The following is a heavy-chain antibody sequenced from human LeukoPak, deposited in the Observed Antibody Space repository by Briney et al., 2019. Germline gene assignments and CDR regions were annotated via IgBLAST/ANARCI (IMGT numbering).Heavy chain of an antibody. Sequence: SETLSLTCTISGDSIINYYWTWIRQPAGKGLEWIGRIYSSGVTNYNPSLKSRVTLSVDTSKNHLSLEMNSVTAADTAVYYYARGPGSATAEAFDIWGQGTMVTVSS. J-gene: IGHJ3*02. CDR2: IYSSGVT. D-gene: IGHD6-25*01. CDR3: ARGPGSATAEAFDI. CDR1: GDSIINYY. V-gene: IGHV4-4*07.